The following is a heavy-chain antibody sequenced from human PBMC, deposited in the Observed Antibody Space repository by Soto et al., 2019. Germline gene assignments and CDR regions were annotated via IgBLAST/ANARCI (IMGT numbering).Heavy chain of an antibody. J-gene: IGHJ5*02. CDR2: ISYDGSNK. CDR3: ARDGVISMLWQGWFDP. CDR1: GFTFSSYA. D-gene: IGHD3-10*01. V-gene: IGHV3-30-3*01. Sequence: QVQLVESGGGVVQPGRSLRLSCAASGFTFSSYAMHWVRQAPGKGLDWVAVISYDGSNKYYADSVKGRFTISRDNSKNTLYLQMNSLRAEDTAVYYCARDGVISMLWQGWFDPWGQGTLVTVSS.